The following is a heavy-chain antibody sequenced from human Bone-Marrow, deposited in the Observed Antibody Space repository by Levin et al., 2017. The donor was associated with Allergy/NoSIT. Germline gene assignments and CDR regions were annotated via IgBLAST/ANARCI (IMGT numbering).Heavy chain of an antibody. J-gene: IGHJ4*02. D-gene: IGHD1-26*01. CDR3: ARPLGVGY. V-gene: IGHV3-66*03. Sequence: PGESLKISCAASGFTVSSHYMSWVRQAPGKGLEWVSVIYSCGSTYYADSVKGRFTISRDNSKNTLYLQMNSLRAEDTAVYYCARPLGVGYWGQGTLVTVSS. CDR2: IYSCGST. CDR1: GFTVSSHY.